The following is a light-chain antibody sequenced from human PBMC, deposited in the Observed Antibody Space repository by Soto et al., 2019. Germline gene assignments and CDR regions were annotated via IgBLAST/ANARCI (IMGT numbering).Light chain of an antibody. V-gene: IGKV4-1*01. J-gene: IGKJ2*03. CDR2: RAS. CDR1: QSVLHTSYNRNY. Sequence: IVMTQSPDSLAVSLGERATINCKSSQSVLHTSYNRNYLAWYLQKPGQPPKVLMYRASTRESGVPDRFSGSGSGTDFTLAITSLQAEDVAVYYCQQYFSTPYSFGQGTKLEIK. CDR3: QQYFSTPYS.